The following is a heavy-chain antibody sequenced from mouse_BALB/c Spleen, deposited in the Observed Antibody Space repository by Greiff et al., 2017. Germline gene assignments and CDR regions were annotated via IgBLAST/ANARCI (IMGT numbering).Heavy chain of an antibody. V-gene: IGHV10-1*02. CDR3: VRHNDYFDY. CDR1: GFTFITYA. CDR2: IRSKSNNYAT. Sequence: GGGLVQPKGSLKLSCAASGFTFITYAMNWVRQAPGKGLEWVARIRSKSNNYATYFADSVKDRFTNSRDDSQSMLYLQMNNLKTEDTAMYYCVRHNDYFDYWGQGTTLTVSS. J-gene: IGHJ2*01.